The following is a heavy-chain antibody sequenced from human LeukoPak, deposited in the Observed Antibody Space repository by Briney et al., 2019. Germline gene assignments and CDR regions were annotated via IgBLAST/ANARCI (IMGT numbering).Heavy chain of an antibody. V-gene: IGHV3-23*01. J-gene: IGHJ4*02. CDR3: AKGEYSSSWYDY. CDR2: ISGSGGST. D-gene: IGHD6-13*01. Sequence: GGSLRLSCAASGFTFSSYAMSWVRQAPGEGLEWVSAISGSGGSTYYAGSVKGRFTISRDNSKTTLYLQMNSLRAEDTAVYYCAKGEYSSSWYDYWGQGTLVTVSS. CDR1: GFTFSSYA.